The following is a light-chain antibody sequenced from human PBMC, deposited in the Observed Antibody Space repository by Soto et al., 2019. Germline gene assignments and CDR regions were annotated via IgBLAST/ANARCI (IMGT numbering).Light chain of an antibody. J-gene: IGLJ2*01. CDR1: SSNIGIND. V-gene: IGLV1-51*02. CDR2: ENN. Sequence: QSVLTQPPSVSAAPGQEVTISCSGSSSNIGINDVSWYQQLPRTAPKPLIYENNKRPSGIPVRFSGSKSGTSATLGITGLQTGEEGDYYCGAWDSSLSVGVFGGGTTLTVL. CDR3: GAWDSSLSVGV.